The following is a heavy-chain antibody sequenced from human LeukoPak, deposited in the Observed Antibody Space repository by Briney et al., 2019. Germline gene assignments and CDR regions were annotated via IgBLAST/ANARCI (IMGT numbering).Heavy chain of an antibody. CDR1: GFYFSSNW. CDR2: IKGDGIST. V-gene: IGHV3-74*01. D-gene: IGHD3-3*01. J-gene: IGHJ4*02. CDR3: AKDHYWSIDY. Sequence: SGGSLRLSCAASGFYFSSNWMHWVRHAPGQGLVWVSRIKGDGISTNYADSVKGRFTISRDIAKKTLYLQMNSMRAEDTGVYYCAKDHYWSIDYWGRGTLVTVSS.